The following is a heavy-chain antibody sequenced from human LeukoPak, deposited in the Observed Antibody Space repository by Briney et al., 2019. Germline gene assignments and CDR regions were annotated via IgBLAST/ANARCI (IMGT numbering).Heavy chain of an antibody. Sequence: PGGSLRLSCAASGFTVSSNYMSWVRQAPGKGLEWVSVIYSGGSTYYADSVKGRFTISRDNSKNTLYLQMNSLRAEDTAVYYCARVSIAPAAAFDYWGQGTLVTVSS. V-gene: IGHV3-53*01. CDR1: GFTVSSNY. J-gene: IGHJ4*02. CDR3: ARVSIAPAAAFDY. D-gene: IGHD2-2*01. CDR2: IYSGGST.